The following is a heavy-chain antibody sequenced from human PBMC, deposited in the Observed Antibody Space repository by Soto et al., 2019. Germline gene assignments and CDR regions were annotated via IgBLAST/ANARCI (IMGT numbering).Heavy chain of an antibody. D-gene: IGHD3-16*02. CDR1: GGSFSGYY. J-gene: IGHJ3*02. CDR2: INHSGST. CDR3: ARASRMIRIWGSYRHDAFDI. Sequence: QVQLQQWGAGLLKPSETLSLTCAVYGGSFSGYYWSWIRQPPGKGLEWIGEINHSGSTNYNPSLKSRVTITVDTSKNQFSLKLSSVTAADTAVYYCARASRMIRIWGSYRHDAFDIWCQGTMVTVSS. V-gene: IGHV4-34*01.